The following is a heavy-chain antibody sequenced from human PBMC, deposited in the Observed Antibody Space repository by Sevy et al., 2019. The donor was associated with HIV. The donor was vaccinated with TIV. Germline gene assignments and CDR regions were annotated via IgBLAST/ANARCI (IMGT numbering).Heavy chain of an antibody. J-gene: IGHJ6*02. CDR3: ARDCNSATCLWGLDV. D-gene: IGHD1-26*01. CDR1: GFTFSNYW. V-gene: IGHV3-7*03. CDR2: IKRDGSEK. Sequence: GGSLSLSCVASGFTFSNYWMSWVRQAPGKGLEWVDNIKRDGSEKYYVASVKGRFTISRDNDKTSLYLQMNSLRDEDTAVYYCARDCNSATCLWGLDVWGPGTTVTVSS.